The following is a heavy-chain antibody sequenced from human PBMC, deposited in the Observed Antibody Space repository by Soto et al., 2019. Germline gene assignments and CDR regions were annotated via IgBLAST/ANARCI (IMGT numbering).Heavy chain of an antibody. V-gene: IGHV4-31*03. CDR3: ARGNAKHCSGGSCYRVGDYYYYYMDV. D-gene: IGHD2-15*01. CDR2: INYSGST. Sequence: SETLSLTCTVSGGSINSGGYYWGWIRQHPGKGLEWIGYINYSGSTSYNPSLKSRVTISVDTSKNQFSLKLSSVTAADTAVYYCARGNAKHCSGGSCYRVGDYYYYYMDVWGKGTTVTVSS. CDR1: GGSINSGGYY. J-gene: IGHJ6*03.